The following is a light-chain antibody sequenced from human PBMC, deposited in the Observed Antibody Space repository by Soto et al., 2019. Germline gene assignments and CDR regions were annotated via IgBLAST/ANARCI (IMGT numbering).Light chain of an antibody. Sequence: QSALTQPASVSGSPGQSITISCTGTSSDVVSDYFVSWFQQHPGKAPKLMIYEGYKRPSGVSNRFSGSKSGNTASLTISGLQAEDDAHYYCCAYADSSTLVFGGGTKVTVL. J-gene: IGLJ3*02. V-gene: IGLV2-23*01. CDR3: CAYADSSTLV. CDR1: SSDVVSDYF. CDR2: EGY.